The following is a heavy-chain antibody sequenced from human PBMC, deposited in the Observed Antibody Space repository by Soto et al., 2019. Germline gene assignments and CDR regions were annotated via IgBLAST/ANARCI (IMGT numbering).Heavy chain of an antibody. CDR1: GGSISSGGYY. Sequence: QVQLQESGPGLVKPSQTLSLTCTVSGGSISSGGYYWSWIRQHPGKGLEWIGYIYYSGSTYYNPSLNSRVTISLDTSKNQFTLKLSSLTAADTAVYYCARVVYDFWSGYSNHFDYWGQGTLVTVSS. CDR2: IYYSGST. J-gene: IGHJ4*02. V-gene: IGHV4-31*03. CDR3: ARVVYDFWSGYSNHFDY. D-gene: IGHD3-3*01.